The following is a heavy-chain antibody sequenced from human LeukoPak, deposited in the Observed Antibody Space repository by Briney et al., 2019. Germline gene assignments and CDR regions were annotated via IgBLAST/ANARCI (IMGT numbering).Heavy chain of an antibody. D-gene: IGHD6-19*01. V-gene: IGHV3-15*01. J-gene: IGHJ4*02. CDR2: IKSKTDGGTT. CDR3: TTDPSSGWYFDY. CDR1: GGSISSSNW. Sequence: SPSETLSLTCAVSGGSISSSNWWSWVRQAPGKGLEWVGRIKSKTDGGTTDYAAPVKGRFTISRDDSKNTLYLQMNSLKTEDTAVYYCTTDPSSGWYFDYWGQGTLVTVSS.